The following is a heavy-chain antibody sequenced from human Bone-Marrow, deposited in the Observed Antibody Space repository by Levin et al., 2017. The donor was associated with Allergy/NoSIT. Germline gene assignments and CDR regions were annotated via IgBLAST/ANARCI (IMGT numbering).Heavy chain of an antibody. CDR3: ITRKATTVTV. D-gene: IGHD4-17*01. J-gene: IGHJ4*02. Sequence: GGSLRLSCVASGFTFINAWMSWVRQAPGKGLEWVGRVKSKTDGGTIDYAAPVKGRFTISRDDSKNTLYLQMNSLKIEDTAVYYCITRKATTVTVWGQGTLVTVSP. CDR1: GFTFINAW. CDR2: VKSKTDGGTI. V-gene: IGHV3-15*01.